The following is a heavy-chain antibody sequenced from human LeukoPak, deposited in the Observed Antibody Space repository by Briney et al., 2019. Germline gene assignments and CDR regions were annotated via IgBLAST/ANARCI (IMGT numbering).Heavy chain of an antibody. V-gene: IGHV4-30-2*01. CDR1: GGSISSGGYS. Sequence: SETLSLTCAVSGGSISSGGYSWSWIRQPPGKGLEWIGCIYHSGSTYYNPSLKSRVTISVDRSKNQFSLKLSSVTAADTAVYYCAREGRESGGDPYYFDYWGQGTLVTVSS. CDR3: AREGRESGGDPYYFDY. CDR2: IYHSGST. J-gene: IGHJ4*02. D-gene: IGHD2-21*02.